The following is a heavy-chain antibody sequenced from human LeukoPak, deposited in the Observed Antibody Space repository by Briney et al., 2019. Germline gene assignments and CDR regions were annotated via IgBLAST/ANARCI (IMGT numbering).Heavy chain of an antibody. CDR2: INSDGSWT. V-gene: IGHV3-74*01. CDR3: AKDCYAGSGSYCHYGIDV. J-gene: IGHJ6*02. Sequence: PGGSLRLSCAASGNYWMHWVRQAPGKGLVWVSHINSDGSWTSYADSVKGRFTISRDNSKNTLYLQMDSLRADDTAVYYCAKDCYAGSGSYCHYGIDVWGQGTTVTVSS. D-gene: IGHD3-10*01. CDR1: GNYW.